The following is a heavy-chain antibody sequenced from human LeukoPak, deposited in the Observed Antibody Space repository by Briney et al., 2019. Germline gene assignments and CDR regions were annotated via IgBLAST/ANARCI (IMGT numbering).Heavy chain of an antibody. CDR2: IYSGDIT. V-gene: IGHV3-53*01. CDR3: ARETPDSSSWTAFDF. Sequence: PGGSLRLSCAASGFTVSSNYMSWVRQAPGRGLEWVSIIYSGDITYYADSVKGRFTISRDNSKNTLYLQMNSLRDEDTAVYYCARETPDSSSWTAFDFWGQGTLVTVSS. D-gene: IGHD6-13*01. J-gene: IGHJ4*02. CDR1: GFTVSSNY.